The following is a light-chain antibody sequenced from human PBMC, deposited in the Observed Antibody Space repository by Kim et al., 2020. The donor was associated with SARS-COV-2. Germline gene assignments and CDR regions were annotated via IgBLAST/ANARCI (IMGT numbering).Light chain of an antibody. CDR2: SVS. J-gene: IGKJ2*01. Sequence: SPGERASRSCRTSHSVCSRCLSWYQQIPGQAPRLLIYSVSNMATGIPDRFSGSVSETDFTLTISRLDPEDFAVYYCQQYGIAPPYTLCQGTKLEI. CDR1: HSVCSRC. V-gene: IGKV3-20*01. CDR3: QQYGIAPPYT.